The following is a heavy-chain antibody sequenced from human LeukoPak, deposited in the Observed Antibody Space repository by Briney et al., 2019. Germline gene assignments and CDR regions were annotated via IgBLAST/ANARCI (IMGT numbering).Heavy chain of an antibody. CDR1: GYTFTSYV. CDR3: ARVKRSAVAGTPQDY. V-gene: IGHV1-18*01. CDR2: ISAYNGNT. J-gene: IGHJ4*02. Sequence: ASVKVSCKASGYTFTSYVISWVRQAPGQGLEWMGWISAYNGNTNYAQKFQGRVTMTTDTSTSTAYMELRSLRSDDTAVYYCARVKRSAVAGTPQDYWGQGTLVTVSS. D-gene: IGHD6-19*01.